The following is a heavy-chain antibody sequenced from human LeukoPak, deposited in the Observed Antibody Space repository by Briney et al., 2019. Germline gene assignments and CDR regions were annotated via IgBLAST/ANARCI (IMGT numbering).Heavy chain of an antibody. V-gene: IGHV1-2*02. CDR2: INPSSGGT. J-gene: IGHJ4*02. Sequence: ASVKDSFKASRYTFTGYFMHWVRQAPGQGLEWMGWINPSSGGTSYAQKFQGRVTMTRDTSISTAYMELSSLRSDDTAVYYCARGYCSGDCFTLFDYWGQGTLVTVSS. D-gene: IGHD2-21*02. CDR3: ARGYCSGDCFTLFDY. CDR1: RYTFTGYF.